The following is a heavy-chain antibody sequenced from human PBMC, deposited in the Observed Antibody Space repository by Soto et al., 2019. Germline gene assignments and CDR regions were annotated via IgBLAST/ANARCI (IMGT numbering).Heavy chain of an antibody. CDR2: IRGSGGST. D-gene: IGHD3-22*01. J-gene: IGHJ4*02. CDR1: GFTFSSYA. Sequence: VGSLRLSCAASGFTFSSYALTWVRQAPGKGLEGVSGIRGSGGSTYYADSVKGRFTISRDNSKNTLYLQMNSLRAEDTAVYYCAKEQDRYYFDSSGFPTDNWGQGTPVTVSS. V-gene: IGHV3-23*01. CDR3: AKEQDRYYFDSSGFPTDN.